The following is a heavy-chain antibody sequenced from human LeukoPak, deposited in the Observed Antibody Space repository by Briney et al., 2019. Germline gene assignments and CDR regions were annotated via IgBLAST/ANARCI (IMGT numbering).Heavy chain of an antibody. CDR3: ARSALILWGKYFQH. V-gene: IGHV1-46*01. J-gene: IGHJ1*01. CDR2: INPSGGST. Sequence: GASVKVSCKASGYTFIGYYMHWVRQAPGQGLEWMGIINPSGGSTSYAQKFQGRVTMTTDTSTSTAYMELRSLRSDDTAVYYCARSALILWGKYFQHWGQGTLVTVSS. CDR1: GYTFIGYY. D-gene: IGHD2-21*01.